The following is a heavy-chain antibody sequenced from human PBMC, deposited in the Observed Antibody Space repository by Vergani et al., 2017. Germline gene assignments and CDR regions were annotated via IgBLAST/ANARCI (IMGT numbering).Heavy chain of an antibody. J-gene: IGHJ4*02. CDR3: ARGWGLLRNFDY. V-gene: IGHV3-11*05. Sequence: QVQLVESGGGLVKPGGSLRLPCAASGFTFSDYYMSWIRQAQGKGMEGVLYISSSSSNTNYADSVKGRFTISRDNAKTYLYLQMNSLRAEDTAVYYCARGWGLLRNFDYWGQGTLVTVSS. D-gene: IGHD1-26*01. CDR1: GFTFSDYY. CDR2: ISSSSSNT.